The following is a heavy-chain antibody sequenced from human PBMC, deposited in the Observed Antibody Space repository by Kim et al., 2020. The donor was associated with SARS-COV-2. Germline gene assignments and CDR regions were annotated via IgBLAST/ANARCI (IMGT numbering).Heavy chain of an antibody. D-gene: IGHD3-16*02. CDR1: GGSFSGYY. V-gene: IGHV4-34*01. CDR3: ARGRVRVWGSYRSNAFDI. J-gene: IGHJ3*02. CDR2: INHSGST. Sequence: SETLSLTCAVYGGSFSGYYWSWIRQPPGKGLEWIGEINHSGSTNYNPSLKSRVTISVDTSKNQFSLKLSSVTAADTAVYYCARGRVRVWGSYRSNAFDIWGQGTMVAVSS.